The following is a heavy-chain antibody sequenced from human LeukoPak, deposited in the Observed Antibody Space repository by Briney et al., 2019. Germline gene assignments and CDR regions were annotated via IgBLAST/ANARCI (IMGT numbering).Heavy chain of an antibody. J-gene: IGHJ4*02. CDR1: GGSFSGYY. CDR2: INHSGST. CDR3: AGFKGYYYDSSGYYYGFD. V-gene: IGHV4-34*01. D-gene: IGHD3-22*01. Sequence: SETLSLTCAVYGGSFSGYYWSWIRQPPGKGLEWIGEINHSGSTNYNPSLKSRVTISVDTSKNQFSLKLSSVTAADTAVYYCAGFKGYYYDSSGYYYGFDWGQGTLVTVSS.